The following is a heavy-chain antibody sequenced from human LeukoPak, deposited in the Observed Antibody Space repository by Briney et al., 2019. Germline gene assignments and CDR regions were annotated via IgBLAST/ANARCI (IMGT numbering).Heavy chain of an antibody. Sequence: SQTLSLTCDISGDTVSSNSAAWNWIRQSPSRGLEWLGRTYYRSKWYYDYAVSVKSRITISPDTSKDQFSLQLNSVTADDTAVYYCARGFALDFWGQGTMVTVSS. CDR1: GDTVSSNSAA. V-gene: IGHV6-1*01. CDR2: TYYRSKWYY. CDR3: ARGFALDF. J-gene: IGHJ3*01.